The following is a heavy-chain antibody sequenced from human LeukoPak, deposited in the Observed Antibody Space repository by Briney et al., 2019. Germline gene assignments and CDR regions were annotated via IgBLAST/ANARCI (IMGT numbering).Heavy chain of an antibody. Sequence: GGSLRLSCAASGFSFDDSAMYWVRQAPGKGLEWVSLISGDGASAFYADSVKGRFTISRDNSKTSLYLQMNSLRTEDTAFYYCAKGDSTGGFDYWGQGTLVTVSS. V-gene: IGHV3-43*02. CDR2: ISGDGASA. CDR1: GFSFDDSA. CDR3: AKGDSTGGFDY. J-gene: IGHJ4*02. D-gene: IGHD7-27*01.